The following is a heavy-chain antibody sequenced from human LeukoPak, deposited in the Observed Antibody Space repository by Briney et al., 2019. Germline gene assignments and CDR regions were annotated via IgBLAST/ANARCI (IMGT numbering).Heavy chain of an antibody. CDR3: ARAPVDSSGYYSLDP. CDR2: IYYSGST. V-gene: IGHV4-59*01. J-gene: IGHJ5*02. D-gene: IGHD3-22*01. Sequence: PSETLSLTCTVSGGSISSYYWSWIRQPPGKGLEWIGYIYYSGSTNYNPSLKSRVTISVDTSKNQFSLKLSSVTAADTAVYYCARAPVDSSGYYSLDPWGQGTLVTVSS. CDR1: GGSISSYY.